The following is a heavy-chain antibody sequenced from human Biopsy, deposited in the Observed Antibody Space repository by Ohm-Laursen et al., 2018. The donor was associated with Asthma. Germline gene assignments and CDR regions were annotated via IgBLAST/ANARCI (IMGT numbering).Heavy chain of an antibody. CDR3: AKSADYYDSTDYLDF. CDR2: ISWNSGNI. Sequence: LSLTCAASGFSFDDCAMHWVRQAPGKGLEWVSSISWNSGNIDYAVSVKGRFTISRDNAKNSLYLQMQSLRPEDTAFYYCAKSADYYDSTDYLDFWGRGTLVTVSS. D-gene: IGHD3-22*01. CDR1: GFSFDDCA. V-gene: IGHV3-9*01. J-gene: IGHJ4*01.